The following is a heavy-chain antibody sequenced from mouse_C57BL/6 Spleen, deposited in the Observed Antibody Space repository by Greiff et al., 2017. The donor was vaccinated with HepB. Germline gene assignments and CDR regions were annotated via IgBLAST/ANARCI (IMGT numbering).Heavy chain of an antibody. J-gene: IGHJ4*01. V-gene: IGHV3-6*01. CDR2: ISYDGSN. Sequence: EVKLLESGPGLVKPSQSLSLTCSVTGYSITSGYYWNWIRQFPGNKLEWMGYISYDGSNNYNPSLKNRISITRDTSKNQFFLKLNSVTTEDTATYYCASHDGYYEAMDYWGQGTSVTVSS. CDR1: GYSITSGYY. CDR3: ASHDGYYEAMDY. D-gene: IGHD2-3*01.